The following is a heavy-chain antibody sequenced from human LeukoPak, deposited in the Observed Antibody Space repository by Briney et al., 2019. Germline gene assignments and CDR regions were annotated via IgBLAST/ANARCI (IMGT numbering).Heavy chain of an antibody. CDR2: IRYDGSNK. J-gene: IGHJ4*02. D-gene: IGHD6-6*01. CDR1: GFTFSSYG. Sequence: GGSLRLSCAASGFTFSSYGMHWVRQAPGKGLEWVAFIRYDGSNKYYADSVKGRFTISRDNSKNTLYLQMNSLRAEDTAVYYCAKDHKLSIAARSFDYWGQGTLVTVSS. V-gene: IGHV3-30*02. CDR3: AKDHKLSIAARSFDY.